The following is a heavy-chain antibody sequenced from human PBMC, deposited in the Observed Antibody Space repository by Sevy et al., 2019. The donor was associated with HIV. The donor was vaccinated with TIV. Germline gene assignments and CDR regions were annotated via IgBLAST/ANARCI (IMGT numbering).Heavy chain of an antibody. CDR1: GGSFSGYY. CDR3: ARHCGSTSCSHAFDI. D-gene: IGHD2-2*01. V-gene: IGHV4-34*01. J-gene: IGHJ3*02. CDR2: INHSGST. Sequence: SETLSLTCAVYGGSFSGYYWSWIRQPPGRGLEWIGEINHSGSTNYNPSLKSPVTISEDTSKNQFYLKLSSVTAADTAVYYCARHCGSTSCSHAFDIWGQGTVVTVSS.